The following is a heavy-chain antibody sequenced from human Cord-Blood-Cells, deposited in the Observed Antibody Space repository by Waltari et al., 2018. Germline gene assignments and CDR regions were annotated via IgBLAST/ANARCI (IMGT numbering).Heavy chain of an antibody. CDR2: INPNSGGT. Sequence: QVQLVQSGAAVQKPGPSVKVSCTASGYTSTAYSMHWVRQAPGQGLEWMGWINPNSGGTNYAQKFQGRVTMTRDTSISTAYMELSRLRSDDTAVYYCARVGSGDYWGQGTLVTVSS. J-gene: IGHJ4*02. V-gene: IGHV1-2*02. CDR3: ARVGSGDY. D-gene: IGHD3-10*01. CDR1: GYTSTAYS.